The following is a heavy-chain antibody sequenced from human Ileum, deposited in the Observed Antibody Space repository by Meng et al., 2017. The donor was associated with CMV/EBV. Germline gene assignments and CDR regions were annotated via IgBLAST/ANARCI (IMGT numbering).Heavy chain of an antibody. D-gene: IGHD3-3*02. CDR2: INANNGGT. V-gene: IGHV1-2*02. CDR3: ARDGISSSPDFDY. CDR1: GYTFTDYY. Sequence: ASVKVSCKASGYTFTDYYMYWVRQAPGQGLESMGWINANNGGTGYAQKFKGRVTMTRDTSINTIYMELGGLRSDDTAVYYCARDGISSSPDFDYWGQGTLVTGSS. J-gene: IGHJ4*02.